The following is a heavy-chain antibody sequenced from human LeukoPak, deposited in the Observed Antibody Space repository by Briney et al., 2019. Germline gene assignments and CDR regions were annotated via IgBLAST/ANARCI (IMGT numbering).Heavy chain of an antibody. CDR2: ISYDGSNK. D-gene: IGHD2-8*01. CDR1: GFTFSSYA. V-gene: IGHV3-30-3*01. J-gene: IGHJ4*02. Sequence: GRSLRLSCAASGFTFSSYAMHWVRQAPGKGLEWVAVISYDGSNKYYADSVKGRFTISRDNSKNTLYLQMNSLRAEDTAVYYCARDEYARAALDYWGQGTLVTVSS. CDR3: ARDEYARAALDY.